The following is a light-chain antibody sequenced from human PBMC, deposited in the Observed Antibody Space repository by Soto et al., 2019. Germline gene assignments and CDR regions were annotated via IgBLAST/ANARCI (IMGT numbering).Light chain of an antibody. CDR1: QDINKY. CDR2: DAS. CDR3: EQYDNMFS. Sequence: DIQMTQSPSSLSAYAGDIVTITCQASQDINKYLNWYQQKPGKAPKLLIYDASNLEAGVTSRFSGSGSGTDFTFTISSMQPEDIATYYCEQYDNMFSFGGGTKVEIK. J-gene: IGKJ4*01. V-gene: IGKV1-33*01.